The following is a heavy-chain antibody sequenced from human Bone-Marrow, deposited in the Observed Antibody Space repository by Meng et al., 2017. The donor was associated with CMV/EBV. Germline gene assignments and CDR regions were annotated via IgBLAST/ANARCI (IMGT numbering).Heavy chain of an antibody. CDR3: ARDFHGVVATMDV. D-gene: IGHD3-3*01. CDR2: IYHSGST. CDR1: GGSTSSSNW. Sequence: SETLSLTCAVSGGSTSSSNWWSWVRQPPGKGLEWIGEIYHSGSTNYNPSLKSRVTISVDKSKNQFSLKLSSVTAADTAVYYCARDFHGVVATMDVWGQGTTVTVSS. J-gene: IGHJ6*02. V-gene: IGHV4-4*02.